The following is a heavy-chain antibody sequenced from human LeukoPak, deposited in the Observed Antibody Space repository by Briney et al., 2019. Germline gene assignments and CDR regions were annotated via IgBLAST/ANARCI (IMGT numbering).Heavy chain of an antibody. CDR1: GFTFSDYY. D-gene: IGHD1-14*01. CDR3: ATTNLPGPVPRGDAFDI. CDR2: ISSSGSTM. Sequence: GGSLRLSCAASGFTFSDYYMSWIRQAPGKGLEWVSYISSSGSTMYYADSVKGRFTISRDNAKNSLYPQMNSLRAEDTAVYYCATTNLPGPVPRGDAFDIWGQGTMVTVSS. J-gene: IGHJ3*02. V-gene: IGHV3-11*04.